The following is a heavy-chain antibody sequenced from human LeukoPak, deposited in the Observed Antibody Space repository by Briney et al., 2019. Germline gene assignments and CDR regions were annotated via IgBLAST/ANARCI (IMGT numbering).Heavy chain of an antibody. Sequence: GGSLRLSCTASGFTFGDAAVGWVRQAPGKGLEWVGFIKSKVYGATKHCGASVEGRFTMSRDDSQNIAYLQMNSLKIEDTAVYYCTRDPVAVPGYYYFGVDVWGQGTTVTVSS. CDR1: GFTFGDAA. CDR3: TRDPVAVPGYYYFGVDV. V-gene: IGHV3-49*04. J-gene: IGHJ6*02. CDR2: IKSKVYGATK. D-gene: IGHD3/OR15-3a*01.